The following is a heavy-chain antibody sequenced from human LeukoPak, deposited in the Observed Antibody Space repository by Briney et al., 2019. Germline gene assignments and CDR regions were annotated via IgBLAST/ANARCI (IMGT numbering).Heavy chain of an antibody. D-gene: IGHD3-9*01. V-gene: IGHV4-61*10. J-gene: IGHJ3*02. CDR3: ARWDPSFDAFSDAFDI. Sequence: SETLSLTCTVSGGSISSGGYYWSWIRQPAGKGLEWIGHIYNSGRTNYNPSLKSRVTISVDTSKNQFSLQLSSVTAADTAVYYCARWDPSFDAFSDAFDIWGQGTMVTVSS. CDR2: IYNSGRT. CDR1: GGSISSGGYY.